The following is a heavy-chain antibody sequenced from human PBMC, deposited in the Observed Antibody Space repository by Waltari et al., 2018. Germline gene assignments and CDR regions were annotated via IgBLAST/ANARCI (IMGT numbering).Heavy chain of an antibody. V-gene: IGHV3-66*03. D-gene: IGHD6-6*01. Sequence: EVHLVESGGGLIQPGGSLRLSCAASGFTVFSSCMTWVRQAPGKGLEWVSLSYTCGSSYYADSVKGRFTISRDNAKNSLYLQMNSLRAEDTAVYYCAREQLGDWGQGTLVTVSS. J-gene: IGHJ4*02. CDR2: SYTCGSS. CDR3: AREQLGD. CDR1: GFTVFSSC.